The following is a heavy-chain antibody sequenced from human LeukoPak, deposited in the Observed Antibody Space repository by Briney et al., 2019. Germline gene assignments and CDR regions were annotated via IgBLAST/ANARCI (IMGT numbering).Heavy chain of an antibody. J-gene: IGHJ4*02. D-gene: IGHD4-23*01. CDR3: ARRPDYGGTPTFDY. CDR1: GFAFRNYW. Sequence: GGSLRLSCAASGFAFRNYWMHWVRQGPGKGLLWVSRINRDGRATSYADSVKGRFTISRDNSKNTVYLQMNSLRAEDTAVYFCARRPDYGGTPTFDYWGQGTLVTVSS. CDR2: INRDGRAT. V-gene: IGHV3-74*01.